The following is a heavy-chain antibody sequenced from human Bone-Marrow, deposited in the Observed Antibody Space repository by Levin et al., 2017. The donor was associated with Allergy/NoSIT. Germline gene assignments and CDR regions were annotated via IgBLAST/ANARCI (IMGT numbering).Heavy chain of an antibody. J-gene: IGHJ4*02. Sequence: PGGSLRLSCAASGFTFSNYGMNWVRQVPGKGLEWVSYIGGTSSTRSYADSVKGRFSISRDNAKNSLFLQMNSLRADDTAVYYCARAGVVGARDDYWGQGTLVTVSS. V-gene: IGHV3-48*01. CDR3: ARAGVVGARDDY. CDR1: GFTFSNYG. D-gene: IGHD1-26*01. CDR2: IGGTSSTR.